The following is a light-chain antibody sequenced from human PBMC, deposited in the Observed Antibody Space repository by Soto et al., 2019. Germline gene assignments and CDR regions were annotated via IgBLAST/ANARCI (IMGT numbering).Light chain of an antibody. CDR2: GGS. CDR1: QSVNSRY. CDR3: LHYGYSPPST. J-gene: IGKJ4*01. V-gene: IGKV3-20*01. Sequence: EIVLTQSPGTLSLSPGERATLSCRASQSVNSRYLAWYQQKPGQAPRLLMYGGSSRATGIPDMFSCSGSGTDFTLTISRLEPEDFVVYYCLHYGYSPPSTFRGGTKLEIK.